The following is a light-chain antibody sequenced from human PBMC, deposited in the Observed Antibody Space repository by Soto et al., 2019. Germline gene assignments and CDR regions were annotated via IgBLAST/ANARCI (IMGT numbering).Light chain of an antibody. CDR1: QSISNW. Sequence: DTQMTQSPSTLSASVGDRVTITCRASQSISNWLAWYQQKPGKAPTLLISKASSLESGVPSRFSGSGSGTEFTLTVSSLHPDDFATYYCQEYNTYSYTFGQGTKLEI. CDR3: QEYNTYSYT. CDR2: KAS. J-gene: IGKJ2*01. V-gene: IGKV1-5*03.